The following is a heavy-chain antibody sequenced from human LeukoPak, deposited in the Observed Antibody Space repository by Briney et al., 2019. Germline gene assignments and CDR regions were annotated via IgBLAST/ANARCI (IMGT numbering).Heavy chain of an antibody. CDR1: GFTFSSYG. CDR2: ISYDGSNK. D-gene: IGHD3-10*01. V-gene: IGHV3-30*18. CDR3: AKAARTGSQRLH. J-gene: IGHJ4*02. Sequence: GGSLRLSCAASGFTFSSYGMHWVRQAPGKGLEWVAVISYDGSNKYYADSVKGRFTISRDNSKNTLYLQMNSLRAEDTAVYYCAKAARTGSQRLHWGQGTLVTASS.